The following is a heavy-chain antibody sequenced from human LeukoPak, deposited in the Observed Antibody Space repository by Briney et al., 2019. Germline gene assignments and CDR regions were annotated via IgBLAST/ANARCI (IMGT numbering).Heavy chain of an antibody. CDR3: ATSQMVRFAY. CDR1: GLIFKDYW. CDR2: INQYGSDI. J-gene: IGHJ4*02. V-gene: IGHV3-7*02. D-gene: IGHD6-13*01. Sequence: GGSLRLSCAVSGLIFKDYWMTWVRQAPGKGLEWVANINQYGSDIYYVDSVKGRFTASRDNTKNSVYLQMNSLRAEDTAVYYCATSQMVRFAYWGQGTPVTVSS.